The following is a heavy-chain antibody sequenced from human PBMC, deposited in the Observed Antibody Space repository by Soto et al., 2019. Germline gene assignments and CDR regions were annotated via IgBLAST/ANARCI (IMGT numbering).Heavy chain of an antibody. V-gene: IGHV3-33*01. CDR2: IWYDGSNK. CDR3: ARESPMATVTTSWVY. D-gene: IGHD4-17*01. J-gene: IGHJ4*02. Sequence: QVQLVESGGGVVQPGRSLRLSCAASGFTFSSYGMHWVRQAPGKGLEWVAVIWYDGSNKYYADSVKGRFTISRDNSKNTLYLQMNSLRAEDTAVYYCARESPMATVTTSWVYWGQGTLVTVSS. CDR1: GFTFSSYG.